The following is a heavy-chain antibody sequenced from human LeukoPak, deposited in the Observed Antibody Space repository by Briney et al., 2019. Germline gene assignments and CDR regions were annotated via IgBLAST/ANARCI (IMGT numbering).Heavy chain of an antibody. J-gene: IGHJ4*02. CDR1: GYSFTSYW. CDR2: IYPVDSDT. Sequence: GESLKISCKGSGYSFTSYWIGWVGQMPGKGLEWMGIIYPVDSDTRYSPSFQGHVTTSADKSISTAYLQWSSLRASDTAMYYIARNKLPDTARVGPFDCWGQGTLVTVSS. D-gene: IGHD5-18*01. V-gene: IGHV5-51*01. CDR3: ARNKLPDTARVGPFDC.